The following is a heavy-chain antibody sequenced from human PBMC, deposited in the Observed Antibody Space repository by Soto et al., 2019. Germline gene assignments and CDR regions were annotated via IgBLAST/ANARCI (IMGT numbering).Heavy chain of an antibody. CDR3: ASRTITMVRGDGAFDI. CDR1: GFTFSDYY. D-gene: IGHD3-10*01. Sequence: PGGSLRLSCAASGFTFSDYYMSWIRQAPGKGLEWVSYISSSGSTIYYADSVKGRFTISRDNAKNSLYLQMNSLRAEDTAVYYCASRTITMVRGDGAFDIWGQGTMVTVSS. J-gene: IGHJ3*02. V-gene: IGHV3-11*01. CDR2: ISSSGSTI.